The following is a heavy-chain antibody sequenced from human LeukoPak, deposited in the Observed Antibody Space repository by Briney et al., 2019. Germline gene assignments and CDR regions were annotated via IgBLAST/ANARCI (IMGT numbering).Heavy chain of an antibody. V-gene: IGHV1-18*01. CDR2: ISAYNGNT. CDR3: ARGSITIFGVVNDHNWFDP. J-gene: IGHJ5*02. D-gene: IGHD3-3*01. CDR1: GYTFTSYG. Sequence: GASVKVSCKASGYTFTSYGISWVRQAPGQGLEWMGWISAYNGNTNYAQKFQGRVTITADESTSTAYMELSSLRSEDTAVYYCARGSITIFGVVNDHNWFDPWGQGTLVTVSS.